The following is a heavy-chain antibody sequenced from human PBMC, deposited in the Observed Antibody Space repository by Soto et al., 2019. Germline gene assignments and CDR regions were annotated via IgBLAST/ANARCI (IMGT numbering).Heavy chain of an antibody. CDR2: IYWDDDK. Sequence: SGPTLVNPTQTLTLTRTFSGFSLSTSGVGVAWIRQPPGKALEWLALIYWDDDKRYSPSLKSRLTITKDTSKNQVVLTMTNMDPVDTATYYRAHSSVIVGAPRWFDPGGQGTLVTVSS. CDR1: GFSLSTSGVG. V-gene: IGHV2-5*02. J-gene: IGHJ5*02. CDR3: AHSSVIVGAPRWFDP. D-gene: IGHD1-26*01.